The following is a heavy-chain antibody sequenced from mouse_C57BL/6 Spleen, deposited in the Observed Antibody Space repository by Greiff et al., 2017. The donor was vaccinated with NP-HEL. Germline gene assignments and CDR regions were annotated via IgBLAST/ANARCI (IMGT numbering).Heavy chain of an antibody. Sequence: QVQLQQPGAELVRPGTSVKLSCKASGYTFTSYWMHWVKQRPGQGLEWIGVIDPSDSYTNYNQKFKGKATLTVDTSSSTAYMQLSSLTSEDSAVYYCARGTVSMDYWGQGTSVTVSS. CDR2: IDPSDSYT. V-gene: IGHV1-59*01. J-gene: IGHJ4*01. CDR3: ARGTVSMDY. D-gene: IGHD1-1*01. CDR1: GYTFTSYW.